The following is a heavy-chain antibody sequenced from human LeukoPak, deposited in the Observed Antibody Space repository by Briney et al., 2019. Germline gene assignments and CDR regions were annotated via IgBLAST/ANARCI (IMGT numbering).Heavy chain of an antibody. Sequence: ASVKVSCXVSGYTLTELSMHWVRQALGKGLEWMGGFDPEDGETIYAQKFQGRVTMTEDTSTDTAYMELSSLRSEDTAVYYCARTNYDYVWGSYRNAFDIWGQGTMVTVSS. CDR1: GYTLTELS. J-gene: IGHJ3*02. V-gene: IGHV1-24*01. CDR3: ARTNYDYVWGSYRNAFDI. D-gene: IGHD3-16*02. CDR2: FDPEDGET.